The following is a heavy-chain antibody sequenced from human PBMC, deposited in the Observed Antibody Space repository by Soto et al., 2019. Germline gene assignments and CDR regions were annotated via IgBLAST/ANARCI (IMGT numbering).Heavy chain of an antibody. CDR1: GFTFSSYS. Sequence: GGSLRLSCAASGFTFSSYSMHWVRQAPGKGLERVAVISYDGSNKYYADSVKGRFTISRYNSKNTLYLQMNSLRVDDTAIYYCAKDPRSGWYNLGWFDPWGQGTLVTVSS. CDR2: ISYDGSNK. CDR3: AKDPRSGWYNLGWFDP. V-gene: IGHV3-30*18. D-gene: IGHD6-19*01. J-gene: IGHJ5*02.